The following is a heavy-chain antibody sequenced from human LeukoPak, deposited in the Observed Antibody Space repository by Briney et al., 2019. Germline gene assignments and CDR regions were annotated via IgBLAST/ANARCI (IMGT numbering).Heavy chain of an antibody. CDR3: AKEYGDFPFDY. CDR1: GFTFSSYA. J-gene: IGHJ4*02. CDR2: ITFSSSII. D-gene: IGHD4-17*01. V-gene: IGHV3-23*01. Sequence: GGSLRLSCAASGFTFSSYAMSWVRQAPGKGLEWVSYITFSSSIIYYADSVKGRFTISRDNSKNTLYLQMNSLRAEDTAVYYCAKEYGDFPFDYWGQGTLVTVSS.